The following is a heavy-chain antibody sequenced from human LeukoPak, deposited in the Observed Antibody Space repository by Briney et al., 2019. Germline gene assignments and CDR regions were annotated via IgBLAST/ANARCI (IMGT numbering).Heavy chain of an antibody. V-gene: IGHV4-39*07. CDR3: ARDLMVYPDY. CDR1: GGSISSSSYY. D-gene: IGHD2-8*01. CDR2: IYYSGST. Sequence: SETLSLTCTVSGGSISSSSYYWGWIRQPPGKGLEWIGSIYYSGSTYYNPSLKSRVTISVDTSKNQFSLKLSSVTAADTAVYYCARDLMVYPDYWGQGTLVTVSS. J-gene: IGHJ4*02.